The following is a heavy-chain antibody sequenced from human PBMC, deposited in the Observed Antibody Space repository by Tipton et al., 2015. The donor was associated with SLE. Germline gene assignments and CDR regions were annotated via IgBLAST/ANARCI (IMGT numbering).Heavy chain of an antibody. CDR1: GASISSSYYY. D-gene: IGHD2-8*01. CDR3: VRLRSKVLIDY. V-gene: IGHV4-39*07. J-gene: IGHJ4*02. Sequence: TLSLTCSVSGASISSSYYYWVWIRQPPGKGLEWIGSVYYTGSTNYNPSLKSRVTISVDTSKNQFSLEVRSVTAADTAVYYCVRLRSKVLIDYWGQGTLVTVSS. CDR2: VYYTGST.